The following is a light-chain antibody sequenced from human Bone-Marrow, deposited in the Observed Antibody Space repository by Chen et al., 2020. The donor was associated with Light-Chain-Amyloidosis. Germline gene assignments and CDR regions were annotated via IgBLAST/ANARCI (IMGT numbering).Light chain of an antibody. CDR2: DAS. J-gene: IGKJ1*01. Sequence: DIQMTQSPSTLSASVGARVTIPCRTSQSISSWLAWYQQKPGKAPKLLIYDASSLESGVPSRFSGSGSGTEFTLTISSLQPDDFATYYCQQSWTFGQGTKVEIK. V-gene: IGKV1-5*01. CDR3: QQSWT. CDR1: QSISSW.